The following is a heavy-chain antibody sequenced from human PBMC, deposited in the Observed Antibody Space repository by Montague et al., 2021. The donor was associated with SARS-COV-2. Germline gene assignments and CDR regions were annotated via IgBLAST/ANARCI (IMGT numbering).Heavy chain of an antibody. CDR1: GGSFSGYY. Sequence: SETLSLTCAVYGGSFSGYYWGWIRQPPGKGLEWIGEINHSGSTXXXPSXXXRVTISVDTSKNQFSLKLSSVTAADTAVYYCARARQDVVVPALGIGAYYYYYYMDVWGKGTTVTVSS. D-gene: IGHD2-2*01. CDR2: INHSGST. CDR3: ARARQDVVVPALGIGAYYYYYYMDV. J-gene: IGHJ6*03. V-gene: IGHV4-34*01.